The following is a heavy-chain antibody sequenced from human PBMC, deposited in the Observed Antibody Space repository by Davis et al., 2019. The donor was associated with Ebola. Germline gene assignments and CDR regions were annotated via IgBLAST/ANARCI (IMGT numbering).Heavy chain of an antibody. CDR3: AKDISTGTSSFDY. D-gene: IGHD1-7*01. V-gene: IGHV3-9*01. CDR2: ISWNSGSI. J-gene: IGHJ4*02. Sequence: SLMISCAASGFTFDAYAMHWVRQAPGKGLEWVSGISWNSGSIGYADSVKGRFTISRDNAKNSLYLQMNSLRAEDTALYYCAKDISTGTSSFDYWGQGTLVTVSS. CDR1: GFTFDAYA.